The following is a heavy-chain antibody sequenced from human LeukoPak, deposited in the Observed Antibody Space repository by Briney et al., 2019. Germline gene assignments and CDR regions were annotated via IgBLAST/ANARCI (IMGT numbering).Heavy chain of an antibody. CDR3: ARSLSRSEVPGSRPFDP. Sequence: GSLRLSCVASAFTFSSYSMNWVRQAPGKGLEWVSFISSSSSHIFYADSVKGRFTISRDNAKNSLYLQMNSLRAEDTAVYFCARSLSRSEVPGSRPFDPWGQGTLVIVSS. J-gene: IGHJ5*02. CDR2: ISSSSSHI. D-gene: IGHD2-15*01. V-gene: IGHV3-21*01. CDR1: AFTFSSYS.